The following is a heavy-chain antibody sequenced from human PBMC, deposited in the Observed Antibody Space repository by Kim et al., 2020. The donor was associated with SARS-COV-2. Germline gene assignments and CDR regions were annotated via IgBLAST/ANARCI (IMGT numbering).Heavy chain of an antibody. J-gene: IGHJ5*02. D-gene: IGHD3-10*01. CDR3: ASLVDFGEYGKNWFDP. CDR2: INAGNGNT. Sequence: ASVKVSCKASGYTFTSYAMHWVRQAPGQRLEWMGWINAGNGNTKYSQKFQGRVTITRDTSASTAYMELSSLRSEDTAVYYCASLVDFGEYGKNWFDPWGQGTLVTVSS. V-gene: IGHV1-3*01. CDR1: GYTFTSYA.